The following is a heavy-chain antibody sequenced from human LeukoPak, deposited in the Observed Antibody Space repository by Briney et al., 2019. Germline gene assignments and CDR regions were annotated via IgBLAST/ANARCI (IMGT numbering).Heavy chain of an antibody. CDR2: TYSGDTT. D-gene: IGHD1-14*01. V-gene: IGHV3-66*01. CDR3: ARERPDSRNLDS. J-gene: IGHJ4*02. Sequence: PGGSLRLSCAAFGFIVRSNHINWARQAPGKGLEWVSITYSGDTTYYADSVKGRFIISRDDSKNTLSLQMNDLRVEDTAVYYCARERPDSRNLDSWGRGALVTVSS. CDR1: GFIVRSNH.